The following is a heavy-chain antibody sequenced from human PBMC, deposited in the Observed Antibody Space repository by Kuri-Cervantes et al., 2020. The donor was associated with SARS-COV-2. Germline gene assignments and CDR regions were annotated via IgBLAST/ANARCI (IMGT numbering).Heavy chain of an antibody. CDR3: VRGHHDFWSGYYGNWFDP. Sequence: GESLKISCAASGFTFSNYAMGWVRQAPGKGLEWVSGISPSGSNTYYADSVKGRFTISRDNAKNSLYLQMDSLRVEDTAVYYCVRGHHDFWSGYYGNWFDPWGQGTLVTVSS. D-gene: IGHD3-3*01. V-gene: IGHV3-23*01. CDR2: ISPSGSNT. CDR1: GFTFSNYA. J-gene: IGHJ5*02.